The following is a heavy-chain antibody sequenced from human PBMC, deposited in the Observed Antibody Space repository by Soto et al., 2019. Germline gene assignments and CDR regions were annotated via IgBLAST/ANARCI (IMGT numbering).Heavy chain of an antibody. CDR1: GFTFSTYA. V-gene: IGHV3-23*01. CDR3: VKRVAASGSGWDY. J-gene: IGHJ4*02. CDR2: ISYNGADR. D-gene: IGHD6-13*01. Sequence: EVQLLESGGGLVQPGESLRLSCAASGFTFSTYAMTWVRQAPGKGLEWVSGISYNGADRYYADSVRGRFTISRDNSKNTLYLQMNSLRAKDTALYYCVKRVAASGSGWDYWGQGTLVTVSS.